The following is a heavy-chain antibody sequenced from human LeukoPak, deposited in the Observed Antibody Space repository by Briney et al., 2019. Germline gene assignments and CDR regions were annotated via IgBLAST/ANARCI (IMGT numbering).Heavy chain of an antibody. CDR2: IYSGGST. CDR3: ARGGRYFDWLSPPYYYYGMDV. CDR1: GFTVSSNY. J-gene: IGHJ6*02. Sequence: GGSLRLSCAASGFTVSSNYMSWVRQAPGKGLEWVSVIYSGGSTYYADSVKGRFTISRDNSKNTLYLQMNSLRAEDTAVYCCARGGRYFDWLSPPYYYYGMDVWGQGTTVTVSS. D-gene: IGHD3-9*01. V-gene: IGHV3-53*01.